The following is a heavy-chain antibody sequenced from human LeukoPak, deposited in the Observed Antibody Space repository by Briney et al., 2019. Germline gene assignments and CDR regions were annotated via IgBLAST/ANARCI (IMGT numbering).Heavy chain of an antibody. V-gene: IGHV4-34*01. CDR2: INHSGST. D-gene: IGHD2/OR15-2a*01. J-gene: IGHJ3*02. Sequence: SETLSLTCAVYGGSFSGYYWSWIRQPPGKGLEWIGEINHSGSTNYNPSLKSRVTISVDTSKNQFSLKLSSVTAADTAVYYCARLGDEDLLLDAFDIWGQGTMVTVSS. CDR3: ARLGDEDLLLDAFDI. CDR1: GGSFSGYY.